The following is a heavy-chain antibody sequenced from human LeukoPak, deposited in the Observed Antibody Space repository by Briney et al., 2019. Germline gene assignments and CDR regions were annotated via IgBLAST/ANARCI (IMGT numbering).Heavy chain of an antibody. V-gene: IGHV4-59*01. CDR3: ARGSVGYCSSTSCSHDPFDY. CDR2: IYYSGST. J-gene: IGHJ4*02. D-gene: IGHD2-2*03. Sequence: PSETPSLTCTVSGGSISSYYWSWIRQPPGKGLEWIGYIYYSGSTNYHPSLKSRVTISVDTSKNQFSLKLSSVTAADTAVYYCARGSVGYCSSTSCSHDPFDYWGQGTLVTVSS. CDR1: GGSISSYY.